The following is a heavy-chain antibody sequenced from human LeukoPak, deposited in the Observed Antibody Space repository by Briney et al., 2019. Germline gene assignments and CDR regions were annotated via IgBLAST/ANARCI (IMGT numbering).Heavy chain of an antibody. V-gene: IGHV4-59*12. CDR1: GGSMKNYY. CDR3: ARDPIRITMIVVPRWAFDI. Sequence: PSETLSLTCTVSGGSMKNYYWNWIRQPPGKGLEWVGYVYYSGSTYYNPSLKSRVTISVDTSKNQFSLKLSSVTAADTAVYYCARDPIRITMIVVPRWAFDIWGQGTMDTVSS. J-gene: IGHJ3*02. D-gene: IGHD3-22*01. CDR2: VYYSGST.